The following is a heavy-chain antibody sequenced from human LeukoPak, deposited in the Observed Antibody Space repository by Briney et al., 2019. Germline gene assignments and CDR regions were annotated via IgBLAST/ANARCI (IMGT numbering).Heavy chain of an antibody. V-gene: IGHV3-30-3*01. D-gene: IGHD1-26*01. J-gene: IGHJ5*02. CDR1: GFTFSSYA. Sequence: GGSLRLSCAASGFTFSSYAMHWVRQAPGKGLEWVAVISYDGSNKYYADSVKGRFTISRDNSKNTVHLQMNSLRAEDTAVYYCVSVGATTEDPSGQGTLVTVSS. CDR3: VSVGATTEDP. CDR2: ISYDGSNK.